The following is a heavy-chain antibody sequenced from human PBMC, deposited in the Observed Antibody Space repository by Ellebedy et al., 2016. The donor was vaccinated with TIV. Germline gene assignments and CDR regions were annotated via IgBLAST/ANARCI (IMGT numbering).Heavy chain of an antibody. CDR2: ISSAGGTT. CDR3: AREGAHSNWYFDV. J-gene: IGHJ2*01. D-gene: IGHD2-15*01. Sequence: PGGSLRLSCAASGFTFSNYGMHWVRQTPGKGLEWVAVISSAGGTTFYADSVWGQFIISRDNSENTLSLQMNSLRAEDTAVYYCAREGAHSNWYFDVWGRGTLVTVSS. V-gene: IGHV3-30*03. CDR1: GFTFSNYG.